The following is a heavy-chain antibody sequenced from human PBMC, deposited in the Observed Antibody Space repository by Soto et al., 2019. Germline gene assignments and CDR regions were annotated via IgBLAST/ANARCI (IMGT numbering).Heavy chain of an antibody. CDR3: AKGFQPSPDY. V-gene: IGHV3-23*01. Sequence: GGSLRLSCAASGFIYSSYAMSWVRQAPGKGLEWVSTVSNSGGGTYYAVSVKGRFTISRDNSKNTLYLQMNILRAEDTAVYYCAKGFQPSPDYWGQGTLVTASS. CDR1: GFIYSSYA. J-gene: IGHJ4*02. CDR2: VSNSGGGT. D-gene: IGHD3-10*01.